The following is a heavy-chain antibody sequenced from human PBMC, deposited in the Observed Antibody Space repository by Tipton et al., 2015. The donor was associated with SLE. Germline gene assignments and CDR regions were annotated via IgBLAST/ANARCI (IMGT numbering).Heavy chain of an antibody. J-gene: IGHJ4*02. V-gene: IGHV4-38-2*02. CDR1: GYSMSSGYY. CDR2: IFHSGST. D-gene: IGHD6-19*01. CDR3: ARGRSSGWLSLTTSADK. Sequence: TLSLTCSVSGYSMSSGYYWGWIRQPPGKGLEWIGSIFHSGSTNYNPSLKSRVTISVDTSKNQYSLKLNSVTAADTAIYYCARGRSSGWLSLTTSADKWGQGTLVTISS.